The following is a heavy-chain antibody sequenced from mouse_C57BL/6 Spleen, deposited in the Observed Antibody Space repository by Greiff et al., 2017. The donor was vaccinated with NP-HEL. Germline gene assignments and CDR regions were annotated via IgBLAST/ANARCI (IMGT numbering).Heavy chain of an antibody. J-gene: IGHJ4*01. CDR1: GFTFSDYG. CDR2: ISSGSSTI. CDR3: ASPGTTVVATDYAMDY. Sequence: EVMLVESGGGLVKPGGSLKLSCAASGFTFSDYGMHWVRQAPEKGLEWVAYISSGSSTIYYADTVKGRFTISRDNAKNTLFLQMTSLRSEDTAMYYCASPGTTVVATDYAMDYWGQGTSVTVSS. D-gene: IGHD1-1*01. V-gene: IGHV5-17*01.